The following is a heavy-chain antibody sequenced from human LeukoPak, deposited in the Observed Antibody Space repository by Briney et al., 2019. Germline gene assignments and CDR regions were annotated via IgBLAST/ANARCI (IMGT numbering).Heavy chain of an antibody. CDR1: GYTFTSYA. Sequence: ASVKVSCKASGYTFTSYATHWVRQAPGQGLERMGWITPSGGTNYPQKFQGRVAITWDTSITTAYMDLSRLTSDDTAVYYCARDRYGDGFAHLDYWGQGALVTVSS. V-gene: IGHV1-2*02. J-gene: IGHJ4*02. D-gene: IGHD5-24*01. CDR3: ARDRYGDGFAHLDY. CDR2: ITPSGGT.